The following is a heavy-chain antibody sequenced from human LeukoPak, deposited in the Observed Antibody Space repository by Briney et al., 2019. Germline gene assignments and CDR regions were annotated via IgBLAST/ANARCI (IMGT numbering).Heavy chain of an antibody. J-gene: IGHJ5*02. CDR1: GGSISSGSYY. CDR3: ARVLHFGDYGWFDP. D-gene: IGHD4-17*01. CDR2: IYTSGST. Sequence: PSETLSLTCTVSGGSISSGSYYWSWIRQPAGKGLEWIGRIYTSGSTNYNPSLKSRVTISVDTSKNQFSLKLSSVTAADTAVYYCARVLHFGDYGWFDPWGQGTLVTVSS. V-gene: IGHV4-61*02.